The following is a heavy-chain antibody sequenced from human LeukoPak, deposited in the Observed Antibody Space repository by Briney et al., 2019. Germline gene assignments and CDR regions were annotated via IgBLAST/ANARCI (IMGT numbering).Heavy chain of an antibody. J-gene: IGHJ4*02. CDR2: ISVYNGNT. CDR1: GYTFTTYG. CDR3: ARMILLLGDVLTVPARGFDY. Sequence: SVPLSCKASGYTFTTYGISWVRQAPGQGLEWLGRISVYNGNTNYAHKLQGSVAMTTDTSTSTAYMELRSLRSDDTAVYYCARMILLLGDVLTVPARGFDYWGQGTLVSVSS. V-gene: IGHV1-18*01. D-gene: IGHD3-9*01.